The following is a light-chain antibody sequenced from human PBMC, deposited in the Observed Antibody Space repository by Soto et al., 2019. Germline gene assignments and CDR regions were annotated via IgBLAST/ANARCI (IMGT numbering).Light chain of an antibody. CDR1: QSVSSSY. CDR2: GAS. V-gene: IGKV3-20*01. CDR3: QQYGSSPRT. J-gene: IGKJ1*01. Sequence: EIVLTQSPGTLSLSPGERATLSCRASQSVSSSYLAWYQQKPGQAPRLLIYGASSRATGIPDRFSGSGSGTDFTFTISSLEPVDFPVYYCQQYGSSPRTFGQGTKVEIK.